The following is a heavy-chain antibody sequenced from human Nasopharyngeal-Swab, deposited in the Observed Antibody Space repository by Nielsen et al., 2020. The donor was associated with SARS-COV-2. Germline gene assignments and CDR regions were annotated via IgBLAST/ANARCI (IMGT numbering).Heavy chain of an antibody. CDR3: ARGPAHGAYPSRASFDL. D-gene: IGHD3-16*01. CDR1: GYTFTGYY. CDR2: INPNGGGT. V-gene: IGHV1-2*02. Sequence: ASVKVSRKASGYTFTGYYIHWVRQAPGQGLEWMGWINPNGGGTNYAQEFQGRVTMTRDTSISTTYMDLRWLRSDDTAVYYCARGPAHGAYPSRASFDLWGRVTLVSVSS. J-gene: IGHJ2*01.